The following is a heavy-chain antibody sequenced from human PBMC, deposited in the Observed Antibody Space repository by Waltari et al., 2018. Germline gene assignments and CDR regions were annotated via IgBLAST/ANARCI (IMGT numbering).Heavy chain of an antibody. CDR1: GGSVRRSSYY. CDR2: IYYSVRT. Sequence: QLPLQESGPGLVKPSETLSLTCTVSGGSVRRSSYYWGWIRQPPGKGLEWVGGIYYSVRTYYNPSLKSRVTISVDPSKNQFSLKLSSVTAADTAVYYCARTNTAIDYWGQGTLVTVSS. J-gene: IGHJ4*02. CDR3: ARTNTAIDY. D-gene: IGHD5-18*01. V-gene: IGHV4-39*07.